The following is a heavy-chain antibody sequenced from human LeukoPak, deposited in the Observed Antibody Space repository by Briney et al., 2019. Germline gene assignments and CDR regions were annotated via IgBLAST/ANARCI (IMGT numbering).Heavy chain of an antibody. D-gene: IGHD2-2*01. J-gene: IGHJ4*02. CDR1: GYIFASYG. Sequence: GASVKVSCKASGYIFASYGISWVRQAPGQGLQWMGWISGYNGNTNYAQKFQGRVTVTTETSTSTVYMELRSLRSGDTAVYYCARQAACSSIRCPIDYWGQGTLVTVSS. CDR2: ISGYNGNT. CDR3: ARQAACSSIRCPIDY. V-gene: IGHV1-18*01.